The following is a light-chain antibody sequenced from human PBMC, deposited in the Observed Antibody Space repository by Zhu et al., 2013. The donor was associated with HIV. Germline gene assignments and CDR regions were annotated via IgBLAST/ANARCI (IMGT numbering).Light chain of an antibody. CDR3: QQHNSILGIT. Sequence: DIQMTQSPSTLSASVGDRVTITCRASQRVGSWVAWYQQKPGKAPNLLIHQVSNLQGGVPSRFSGSGSGTEFVLTISSLQPDDFASYYCQQHNSILGITIGGGTKVEIK. CDR1: QRVGSW. CDR2: QVS. V-gene: IGKV1-5*03. J-gene: IGKJ4*01.